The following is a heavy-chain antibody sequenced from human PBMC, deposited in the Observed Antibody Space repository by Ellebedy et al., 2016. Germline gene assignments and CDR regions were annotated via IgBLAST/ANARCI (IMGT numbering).Heavy chain of an antibody. V-gene: IGHV3-33*01. CDR2: IWYDGSNK. Sequence: GGSLRLSCAASGFTFSSYGMHWVRQAPGKGLEWVALIWYDGSNKYYADSVKGRFTISRDNSKNTLYLQMNSLRAGDMAVYYCARDRGDYCSGGSCYSSGEANYFHHWGQGTLVTVSS. CDR3: ARDRGDYCSGGSCYSSGEANYFHH. CDR1: GFTFSSYG. J-gene: IGHJ4*02. D-gene: IGHD2-15*01.